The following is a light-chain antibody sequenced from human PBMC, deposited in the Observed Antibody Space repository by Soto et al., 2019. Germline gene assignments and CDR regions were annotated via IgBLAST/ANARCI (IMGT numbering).Light chain of an antibody. CDR3: QQDNSYSWT. CDR1: ENIRGW. CDR2: DVS. J-gene: IGKJ1*01. Sequence: DIRMTQSPSTLSTSVGDRVTITCRASENIRGWLAWYQQKPGKAPKLLIYDVSTLESGGPSRFSGSGSWTDINLTIKSLHPADFATYYCQQDNSYSWTFGQSTTVAIK. V-gene: IGKV1-5*01.